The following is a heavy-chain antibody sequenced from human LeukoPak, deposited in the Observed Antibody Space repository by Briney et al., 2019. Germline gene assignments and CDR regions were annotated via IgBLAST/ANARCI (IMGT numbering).Heavy chain of an antibody. CDR1: GGSISSSSYY. CDR3: ARGDVTMVRGALRSYFDY. J-gene: IGHJ4*02. Sequence: SETLSLTCTVSGGSISSSSYYWGWIRQPPGKGLEWIGSIYYSGSTYYNPSLKSRVTISVDRSKNQFSLKLSSVTAADTAVYYCARGDVTMVRGALRSYFDYWGQGTLVTVSS. D-gene: IGHD3-10*01. CDR2: IYYSGST. V-gene: IGHV4-39*07.